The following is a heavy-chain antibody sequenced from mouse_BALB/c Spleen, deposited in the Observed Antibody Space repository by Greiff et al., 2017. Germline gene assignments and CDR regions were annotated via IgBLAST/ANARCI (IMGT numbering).Heavy chain of an antibody. J-gene: IGHJ2*01. Sequence: EVQLQQSGAELVRSGASVKLSCTASGFNIKDYYMHWVKQRPEQGLEWIGWIDPENGDTIYDPKFQGKASITADTSSNTAYLQLSSLTSEDTAVYYCARSGITTVRDFDYWGQGTTLTVSS. D-gene: IGHD1-1*01. CDR1: GFNIKDYY. CDR2: IDPENGDT. CDR3: ARSGITTVRDFDY. V-gene: IGHV14-1*02.